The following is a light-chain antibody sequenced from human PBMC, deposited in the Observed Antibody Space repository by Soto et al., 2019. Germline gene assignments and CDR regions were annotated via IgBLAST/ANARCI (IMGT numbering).Light chain of an antibody. V-gene: IGKV3-20*01. CDR1: QSVSSSY. CDR2: NAF. J-gene: IGKJ4*01. Sequence: EIVLTQSPGTLSLSPGERATLSCRASQSVSSSYLAWYQQKPGQAPRLLIYNAFNRATGIPDRFSGSGSGPDFTLTISRLEPEDFAVYYCQQYGSSPGTFGGGTKVDIK. CDR3: QQYGSSPGT.